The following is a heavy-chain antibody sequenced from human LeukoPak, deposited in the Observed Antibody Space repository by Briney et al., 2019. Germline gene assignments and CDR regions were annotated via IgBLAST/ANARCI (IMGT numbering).Heavy chain of an antibody. D-gene: IGHD2-15*01. CDR1: GGSFSGYY. CDR3: ARDTPTATGYFDY. Sequence: PSETLSLTCAVYGGSFSGYYWSWIRQPAGKGLEWIGRIYTSGSTNYNPSLKSRVTMSVDTSKNQFSLKLSSVTAADTAVYYCARDTPTATGYFDYWGQGTLVTVSS. CDR2: IYTSGST. V-gene: IGHV4-4*07. J-gene: IGHJ4*02.